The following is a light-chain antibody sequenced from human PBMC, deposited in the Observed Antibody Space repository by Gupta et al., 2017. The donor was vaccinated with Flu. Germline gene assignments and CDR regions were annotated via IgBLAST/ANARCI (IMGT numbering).Light chain of an antibody. CDR1: TSTIGGGYD. CDR2: GTS. V-gene: IGLV1-40*01. J-gene: IGLJ3*02. CDR3: QSYDSSLTGWV. Sequence: QSEMTQPPSVSGAPGQTVTISCIGSTSTIGGGYDVHWYQQLPGRAPQLLIYGTSNRPSGVPDRFSGSKAGTSASLAITGLQADDEADYYCQSYDSSLTGWVFGGGTMLTVL.